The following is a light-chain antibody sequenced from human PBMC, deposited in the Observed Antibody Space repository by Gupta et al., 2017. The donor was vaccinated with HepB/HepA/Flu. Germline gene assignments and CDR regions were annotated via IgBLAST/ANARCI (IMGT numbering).Light chain of an antibody. J-gene: IGLJ2*01. CDR3: SAWYSARSDRV. CDR1: SNNVGYHG. V-gene: IGLV10-54*04. CDR2: RNN. Sequence: AGLPQPPSVSMGLDRTATLTCTGNSNNVGYHGAAWLQQHRGHPPKRLYYRNNTRPSRVSQRFSASMSGTTAVLTITGLLPDDDADYYCSAWYSARSDRVFGGGTKLTVL.